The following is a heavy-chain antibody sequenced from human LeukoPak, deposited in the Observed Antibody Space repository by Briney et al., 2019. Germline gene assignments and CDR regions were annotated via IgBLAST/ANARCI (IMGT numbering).Heavy chain of an antibody. D-gene: IGHD3-10*01. V-gene: IGHV3-30*02. CDR1: GFTFSSYG. J-gene: IGHJ4*02. CDR2: TRFDGSNK. CDR3: AKGGERGTYYFDS. Sequence: GGSVRLSCAASGFTFSSYGMHWVRQAPGKELEWVAFTRFDGSNKHYADSVKGRFTISRDNSKNTLNLQMNSLRAEDTAVYYCAKGGERGTYYFDSWGQGTLVTVSS.